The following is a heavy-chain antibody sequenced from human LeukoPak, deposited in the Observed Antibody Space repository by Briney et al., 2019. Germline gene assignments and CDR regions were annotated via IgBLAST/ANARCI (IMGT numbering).Heavy chain of an antibody. CDR2: IRSKAYGGTT. CDR3: TIHDDYGDYGTFDY. V-gene: IGHV3-49*04. D-gene: IGHD4-17*01. Sequence: GGSLRLSCTASGFTLGDYAMSWVRQAPGKGLEWVGFIRSKAYGGTTEYAASVKGRFTISRDDSKSIAYLQMNSLKTEDTAVYYCTIHDDYGDYGTFDYWGQGTLVTVSS. CDR1: GFTLGDYA. J-gene: IGHJ4*02.